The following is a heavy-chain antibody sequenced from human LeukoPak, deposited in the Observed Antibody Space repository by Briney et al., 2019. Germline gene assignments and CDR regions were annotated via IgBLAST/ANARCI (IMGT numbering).Heavy chain of an antibody. CDR3: ASQPYTSSSFDP. CDR1: GGSISSYY. D-gene: IGHD6-13*01. CDR2: FYYSGST. J-gene: IGHJ5*02. Sequence: SETLSLTCTVSGGSISSYYWSWIRQPPGKGLEWIGSFYYSGSTYYSPSLRSRVTISVDTSKNQFSLRLSSVTAADTAVYYCASQPYTSSSFDPWGQGTLVTVSS. V-gene: IGHV4-59*04.